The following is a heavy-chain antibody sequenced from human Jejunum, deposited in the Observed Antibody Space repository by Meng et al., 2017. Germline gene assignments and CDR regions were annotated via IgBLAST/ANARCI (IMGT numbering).Heavy chain of an antibody. D-gene: IGHD3-3*02. CDR2: IDYSRTNT. J-gene: IGHJ5*02. V-gene: IGHV4-39*07. Sequence: QSQLQQSGPGLVGPGETLSLPCTGPGGSNPGDNDLWGWIRQPPGKGLEWIGTIDYSRTNTYYNPSLRSRVTITLDTSKNEISLKVTSVTAAETAIYYCARYSRIFGWLDPWGQGTLVTVSS. CDR3: ARYSRIFGWLDP. CDR1: GGSNPGDNDL.